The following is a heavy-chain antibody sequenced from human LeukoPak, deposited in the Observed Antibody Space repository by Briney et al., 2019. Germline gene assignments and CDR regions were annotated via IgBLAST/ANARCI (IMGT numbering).Heavy chain of an antibody. Sequence: PGGSLRLSCAASGFTFSSYWMHWVRQAPGKGLVWVSRINSDGSSTSYADSVKGRFTISRDTAKNTLYLQMNSLRAEDTAVYYCARGQYSSSSPDYWGQGTLVTVSS. CDR2: INSDGSST. J-gene: IGHJ4*02. D-gene: IGHD6-6*01. CDR3: ARGQYSSSSPDY. V-gene: IGHV3-74*01. CDR1: GFTFSSYW.